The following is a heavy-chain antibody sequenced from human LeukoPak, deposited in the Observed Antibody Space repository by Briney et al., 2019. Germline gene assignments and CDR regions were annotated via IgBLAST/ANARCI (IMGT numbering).Heavy chain of an antibody. J-gene: IGHJ4*02. Sequence: GGSLRLSCAASGFTVSSNYMSWVRQAPGKGLEWVSVIYSGGSTYYADSVKGRFTISRDNSKNTLYLQMNSLRAEDTAVYYCARDPGYSYGYGYWGQGTLVTVSS. CDR3: ARDPGYSYGYGY. CDR1: GFTVSSNY. V-gene: IGHV3-53*01. CDR2: IYSGGST. D-gene: IGHD5-18*01.